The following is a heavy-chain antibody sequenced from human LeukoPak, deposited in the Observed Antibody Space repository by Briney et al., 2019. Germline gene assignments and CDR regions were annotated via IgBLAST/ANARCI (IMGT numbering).Heavy chain of an antibody. Sequence: TGGSLRLSCAASGFIFTGYFMTWVRQVPGRGPEWVANVNRDGSETYYLDSVKGRFTISKDNAKNSLYLQMNSLRAEDTALYHCARNNGMDVWGQGTTVIVSS. V-gene: IGHV3-7*03. CDR1: GFIFTGYF. CDR2: VNRDGSET. CDR3: ARNNGMDV. J-gene: IGHJ6*02.